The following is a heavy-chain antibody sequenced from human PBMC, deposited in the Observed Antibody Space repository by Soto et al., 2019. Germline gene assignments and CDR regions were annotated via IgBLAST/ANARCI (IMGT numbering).Heavy chain of an antibody. CDR2: IKEDGSEK. CDR3: ASREWESTGYADY. D-gene: IGHD5-12*01. J-gene: IGHJ4*02. CDR1: GFTFSRFW. V-gene: IGHV3-7*03. Sequence: GGSLRLSCAASGFTFSRFWMSWVRQAPGKGLEWVANIKEDGSEKYYVDSVKGRFTISRDNAKNTLYLQMNSLRSDDTAVYYWASREWESTGYADYWGQGTLVTASS.